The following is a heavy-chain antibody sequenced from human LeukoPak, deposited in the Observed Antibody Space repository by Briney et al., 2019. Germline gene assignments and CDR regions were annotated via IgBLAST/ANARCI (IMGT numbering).Heavy chain of an antibody. D-gene: IGHD5-18*01. J-gene: IGHJ4*02. CDR3: ARGPGRYSYGPWYFDY. CDR1: GFTFSSYA. Sequence: PGGSLRLSCAASGFTFSSYAMHWVRQAPGKGLEWVAVISYDGSNKYYADSVKGRFTISRDNSKNTLYLQMNSLRAEDTAVYYCARGPGRYSYGPWYFDYWGRGTLVTVSS. V-gene: IGHV3-30-3*01. CDR2: ISYDGSNK.